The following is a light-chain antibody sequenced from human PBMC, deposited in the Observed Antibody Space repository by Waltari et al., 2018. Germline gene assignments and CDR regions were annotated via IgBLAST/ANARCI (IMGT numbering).Light chain of an antibody. V-gene: IGKV3-11*01. CDR1: QSVYSY. Sequence: EIVLTQSPATLSLSPGDRATLSCRASQSVYSYLGWYQQKPGQAPRLLIYDVFNRATGIPARFSGSGSGTDFTLISSSLEPEDFAVYYCQQRRSWPLTFGGGTKVEIK. CDR3: QQRRSWPLT. J-gene: IGKJ4*01. CDR2: DVF.